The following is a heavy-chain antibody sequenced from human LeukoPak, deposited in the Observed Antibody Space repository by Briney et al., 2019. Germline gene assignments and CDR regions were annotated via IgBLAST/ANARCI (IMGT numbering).Heavy chain of an antibody. Sequence: PSETLSLTCAVYGGSFSGYYWSWIRQPPGKGLEWIGEVNHSGSTNYNPSLKSRVTMSVDTSKNQFSLRLTSVTAADTAVYYCARDQGGTHYEPIAYWGQGTLVTVSS. V-gene: IGHV4-34*01. D-gene: IGHD1-26*01. CDR1: GGSFSGYY. CDR3: ARDQGGTHYEPIAY. CDR2: VNHSGST. J-gene: IGHJ4*02.